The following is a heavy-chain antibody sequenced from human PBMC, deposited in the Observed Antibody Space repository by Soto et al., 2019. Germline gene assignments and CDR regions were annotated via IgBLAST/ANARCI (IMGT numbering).Heavy chain of an antibody. Sequence: GGSLRLSCAASGFTVSGDYVSWVRQAPGKGLECVSVIHFGGNTYYADSVKGRFTVSRDNSKNTLYLQMNSLRVEDTAIYFCTKVSPQWLVHDYWGQGTLVTVSP. V-gene: IGHV3-53*01. CDR1: GFTVSGDY. CDR3: TKVSPQWLVHDY. CDR2: IHFGGNT. D-gene: IGHD6-19*01. J-gene: IGHJ4*02.